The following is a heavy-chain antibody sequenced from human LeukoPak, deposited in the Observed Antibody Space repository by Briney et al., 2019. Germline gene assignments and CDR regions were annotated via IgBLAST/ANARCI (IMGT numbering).Heavy chain of an antibody. Sequence: GGSLRLSCAASGFTFSSYWMSWVRQAPGKGLEWVANIKQDGSEKYYVDSVKGRFTISRDNAKNSLFLQMNSLRAEDTAVYYCVRDFSSSSTAYLHHWGQGALVAVSS. J-gene: IGHJ1*01. CDR3: VRDFSSSSTAYLHH. D-gene: IGHD6-6*01. CDR1: GFTFSSYW. CDR2: IKQDGSEK. V-gene: IGHV3-7*01.